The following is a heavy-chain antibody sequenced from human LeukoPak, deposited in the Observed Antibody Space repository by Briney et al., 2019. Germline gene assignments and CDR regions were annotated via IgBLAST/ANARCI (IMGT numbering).Heavy chain of an antibody. V-gene: IGHV4-34*01. D-gene: IGHD3-10*01. CDR1: GGSFSGYY. CDR3: ARDYYGSGSPFDY. CDR2: INHSGST. Sequence: SETLSLTCAVYGGSFSGYYWSWIRQPPGKGLEWIGEINHSGSTNYNPSLKSRVTISVDTSKNRFSLKLSSVTAADTAVYYCARDYYGSGSPFDYWGQGALVTVTS. J-gene: IGHJ4*02.